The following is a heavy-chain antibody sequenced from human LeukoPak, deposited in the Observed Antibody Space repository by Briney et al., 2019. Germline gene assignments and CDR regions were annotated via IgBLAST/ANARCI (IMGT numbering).Heavy chain of an antibody. V-gene: IGHV4-39*07. CDR3: ARRTVATIPCFDY. Sequence: SETLSLTCTVSGFSISSSNYYWGWLRQPPGKGLESIAIIYRSGITYYNPSLTSRVTMSVDTSKNQFSLKLSSVTAADTAVYYCARRTVATIPCFDYWGQGTLVTVSS. D-gene: IGHD5-12*01. CDR1: GFSISSSNYY. J-gene: IGHJ4*02. CDR2: IYRSGIT.